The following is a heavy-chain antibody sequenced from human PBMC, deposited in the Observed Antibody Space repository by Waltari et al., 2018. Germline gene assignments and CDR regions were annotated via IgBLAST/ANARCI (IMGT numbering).Heavy chain of an antibody. CDR3: ARALGSGSFLIDF. CDR2: IWSDGSYE. CDR1: GFAFSSCA. V-gene: IGHV3-33*01. D-gene: IGHD3-10*01. J-gene: IGHJ4*02. Sequence: QVQLVESGGGVVQPGRSRRLSCAASGFAFSSCARHWVHQAPGKGLEWGAVIWSDGSYEYYADSVKGRFTVSRDNSKTALFVQMNSLRAEDTAVYYCARALGSGSFLIDFWGQGTLVTVSS.